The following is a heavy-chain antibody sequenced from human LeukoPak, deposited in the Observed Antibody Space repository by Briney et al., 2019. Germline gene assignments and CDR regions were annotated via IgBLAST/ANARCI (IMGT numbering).Heavy chain of an antibody. V-gene: IGHV1-2*02. CDR3: ARDPGMATTKPLDY. CDR1: GYTFTGYY. J-gene: IGHJ4*02. Sequence: RASVKVSCKASGYTFTGYYMHWVRQAPGQGLEWMGWINPNSGGTNYAQKFQGRVTMTRDTSISTAYMELRSLRSDDTAVYYCARDPGMATTKPLDYWGQGTLVTVSS. D-gene: IGHD5-24*01. CDR2: INPNSGGT.